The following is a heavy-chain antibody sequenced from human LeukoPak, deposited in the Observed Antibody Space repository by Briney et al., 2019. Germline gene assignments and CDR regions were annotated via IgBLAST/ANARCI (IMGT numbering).Heavy chain of an antibody. J-gene: IGHJ5*02. Sequence: SETLSLTCTVSGGSISSYYCSWIRQPPGKGLEWIGYIYYSGSTNYNPSLKSRVTISVDTSKNQFSLKLSSVTAADTAVYYCAVVITRGWFDPWGQGTLVTVSS. V-gene: IGHV4-59*01. CDR1: GGSISSYY. D-gene: IGHD3-22*01. CDR3: AVVITRGWFDP. CDR2: IYYSGST.